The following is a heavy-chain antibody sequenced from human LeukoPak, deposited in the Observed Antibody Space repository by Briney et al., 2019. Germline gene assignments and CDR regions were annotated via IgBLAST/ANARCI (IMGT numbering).Heavy chain of an antibody. Sequence: SETLSLTCAVYGGSFSGYYWSWIRQPPGKGLEWIGEINHSGSTNYNPSLKSRVTISVDTSKNQFSLKLSSVTAADTAVYYCARHASAIVVVPAAEGDDWFDPWGQGTLVTVSS. CDR2: INHSGST. J-gene: IGHJ5*02. CDR3: ARHASAIVVVPAAEGDDWFDP. V-gene: IGHV4-34*01. CDR1: GGSFSGYY. D-gene: IGHD2-2*01.